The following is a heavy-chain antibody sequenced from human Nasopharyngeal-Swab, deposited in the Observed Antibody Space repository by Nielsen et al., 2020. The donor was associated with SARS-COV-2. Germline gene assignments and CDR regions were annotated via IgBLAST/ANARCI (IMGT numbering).Heavy chain of an antibody. CDR3: AGGRDGYTNYYYYYGMDV. V-gene: IGHV4-59*01. D-gene: IGHD5-24*01. J-gene: IGHJ6*04. CDR2: IYYSGST. Sequence: WILQPPGKGLEWIGYIYYSGSTNYNPSLKSRVTISVDTSKNQFSLKLSSVTAADTAVYYCAGGRDGYTNYYYYYGMDVWGKGTTVTVSS.